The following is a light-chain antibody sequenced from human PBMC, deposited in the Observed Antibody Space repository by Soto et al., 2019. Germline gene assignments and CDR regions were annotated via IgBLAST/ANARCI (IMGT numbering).Light chain of an antibody. J-gene: IGLJ2*01. Sequence: QSALTQPASVSGSPGQSITISCTGSSSDVGSYNYVSWYQQHPGKAPKLMIYEVSNRPSGVSNRFSGSKSGNTASLTIPGLQAEDEGDYYCSSYTSSSVLFGGGTQLTVL. V-gene: IGLV2-14*01. CDR3: SSYTSSSVL. CDR1: SSDVGSYNY. CDR2: EVS.